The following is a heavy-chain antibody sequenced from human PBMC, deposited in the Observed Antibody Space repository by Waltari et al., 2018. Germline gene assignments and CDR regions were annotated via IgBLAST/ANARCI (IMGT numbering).Heavy chain of an antibody. V-gene: IGHV3-48*01. CDR3: ARSIVVVNSLFAFDI. CDR2: ISSSSSTI. Sequence: EVQLVESGGGLVQPGGSLRLSCAASGFTFSSYSMIWVRQAPGKGLEWVSYISSSSSTIYYADSVKGRFTISRDNAKNSLYLQMNSLRAEDTAVYYCARSIVVVNSLFAFDIWGQGTMVTVSS. D-gene: IGHD2-21*01. CDR1: GFTFSSYS. J-gene: IGHJ3*02.